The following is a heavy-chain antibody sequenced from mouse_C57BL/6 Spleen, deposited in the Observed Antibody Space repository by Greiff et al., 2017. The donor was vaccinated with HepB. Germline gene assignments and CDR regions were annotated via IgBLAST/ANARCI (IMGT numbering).Heavy chain of an antibody. J-gene: IGHJ4*01. CDR3: TRGGYYLGYAMDY. D-gene: IGHD2-3*01. V-gene: IGHV1-15*01. CDR2: IDPETGGT. CDR1: GYTFTDYE. Sequence: VQLQESGAELVRPGASVTLSCKASGYTFTDYEMHWVKQTPVHGLEWIGAIDPETGGTAYNQKFKGKAILTADKSSSTAYMELRSLTSEDSAVYYCTRGGYYLGYAMDYWGQGTSVTVSS.